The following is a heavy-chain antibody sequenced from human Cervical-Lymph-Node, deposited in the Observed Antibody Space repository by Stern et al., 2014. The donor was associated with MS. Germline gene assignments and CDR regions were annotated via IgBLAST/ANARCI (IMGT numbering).Heavy chain of an antibody. Sequence: EVQLVESGAEVKKPGESLKISCKGSGYSFNNYWIGWVRQMPGKGLEWMGLIYPDDADTRYSPSFQGQVTISVDKSITTAYLQWSSLKASDTAVYFCARQTFRRPIQLWSFDYWGQGALVTVSS. V-gene: IGHV5-51*01. CDR1: GYSFNNYW. D-gene: IGHD5-18*01. J-gene: IGHJ4*02. CDR2: IYPDDADT. CDR3: ARQTFRRPIQLWSFDY.